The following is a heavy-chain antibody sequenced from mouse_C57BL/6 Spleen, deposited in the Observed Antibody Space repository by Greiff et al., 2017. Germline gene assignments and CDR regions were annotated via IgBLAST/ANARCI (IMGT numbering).Heavy chain of an antibody. CDR3: TRDPYYYGSYFDY. CDR1: GFTFSSYA. CDR2: ISSGGDYI. D-gene: IGHD1-1*01. V-gene: IGHV5-9-1*02. J-gene: IGHJ2*01. Sequence: EVKLVESGEGLVKPGGSLKLSCAASGFTFSSYAMSWVRQTPEKRLEWVAYISSGGDYIYYADTVKGRFTISRDNARNTLYLQMSSLKSEDTAMYYCTRDPYYYGSYFDYWGQGTTLTVSS.